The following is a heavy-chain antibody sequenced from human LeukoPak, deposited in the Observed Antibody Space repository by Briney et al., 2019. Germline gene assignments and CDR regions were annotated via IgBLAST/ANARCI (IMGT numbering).Heavy chain of an antibody. CDR1: GFTFGSHA. V-gene: IGHV3-23*01. Sequence: GRSLRLSCAASGFTFGSHAMGWVRQPPGKGLEWVSEIVGSGGSTYYADSVKGRFTISRDNSKNTLYLQMNSLRGEDTALYYCAKDPYGTYYGRFDCWGQGTLVTVSS. CDR2: IVGSGGST. J-gene: IGHJ4*02. CDR3: AKDPYGTYYGRFDC. D-gene: IGHD1-26*01.